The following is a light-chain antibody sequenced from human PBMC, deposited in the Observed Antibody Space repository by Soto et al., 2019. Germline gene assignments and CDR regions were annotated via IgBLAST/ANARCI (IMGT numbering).Light chain of an antibody. CDR2: AAS. CDR3: QQLNNYPLT. CDR1: QGISSY. Sequence: DIQLTQSPSFLSACVGDRVTITCRASQGISSYLAWYQQKPGKAPKLSNYAASTLQSGVPSRFSGSGSGTEFTLTISSLQPEDFATYYCQQLNNYPLTFGGGTKVDIK. J-gene: IGKJ4*01. V-gene: IGKV1-9*01.